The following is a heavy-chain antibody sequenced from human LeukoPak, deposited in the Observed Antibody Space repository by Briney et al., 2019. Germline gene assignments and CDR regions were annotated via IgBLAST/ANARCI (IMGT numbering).Heavy chain of an antibody. V-gene: IGHV1-69*05. CDR1: GGTFSSYA. D-gene: IGHD3-22*01. Sequence: ASVKVSCKASGGTFSSYAISWVRQAPGQGLEWMGGIIPIFGTANYAQKFQGRVTMTRDTSTSTVYMELSSLRSEDTAVYYCARDLGDSSGYYDLWGQGTLVTVSS. CDR2: IIPIFGTA. J-gene: IGHJ5*02. CDR3: ARDLGDSSGYYDL.